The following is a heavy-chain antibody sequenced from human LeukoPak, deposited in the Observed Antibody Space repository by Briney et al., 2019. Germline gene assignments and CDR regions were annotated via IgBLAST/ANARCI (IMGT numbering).Heavy chain of an antibody. CDR3: TRGEGYYGSGNFLVW. D-gene: IGHD3-10*01. CDR1: GGSISTYY. CDR2: IHYSGNT. V-gene: IGHV4-59*01. Sequence: PSETLSLTCSVSGGSISTYYWNWIRQPPEKGLEWIGYIHYSGNTNYNPSLKSRVTISVDTSKNQFSLKLSSVTAADTAVYYCTRGEGYYGSGNFLVWWGQGTLVTVSP. J-gene: IGHJ4*02.